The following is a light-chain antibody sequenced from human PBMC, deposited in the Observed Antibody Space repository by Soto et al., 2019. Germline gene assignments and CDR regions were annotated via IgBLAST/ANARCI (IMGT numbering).Light chain of an antibody. J-gene: IGKJ4*01. V-gene: IGKV3-11*01. CDR1: QSVSSY. CDR2: DTS. Sequence: EIVLTQSPDTLSLSPGEGATLSCRASQSVSSYLAWYQQKPGQAPRLLIYDTSNRAAGIPVRFSGSGSGTDFTLTISSLDPEDFAVYYCQQRSNFPLTFGGGTKVEIK. CDR3: QQRSNFPLT.